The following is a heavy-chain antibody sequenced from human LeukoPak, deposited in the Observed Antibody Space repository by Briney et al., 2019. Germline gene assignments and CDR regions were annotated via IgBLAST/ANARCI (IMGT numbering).Heavy chain of an antibody. J-gene: IGHJ3*02. CDR2: INHSGSS. D-gene: IGHD3-9*01. V-gene: IGHV4-34*01. Sequence: SETLSLTCAVYGGSFSGYFWSWIRQPPGKGLEWIGEINHSGSSDYNPSLKSRVTISVDTSKNQISLNLSSVTAADTAVYYCASGILTDDAFDIWGQGTMVTVSS. CDR1: GGSFSGYF. CDR3: ASGILTDDAFDI.